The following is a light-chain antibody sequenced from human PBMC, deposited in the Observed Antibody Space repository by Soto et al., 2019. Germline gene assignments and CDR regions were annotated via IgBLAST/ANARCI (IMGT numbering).Light chain of an antibody. J-gene: IGKJ1*01. CDR3: QQYGSSGT. V-gene: IGKV3-20*01. CDR2: GAS. CDR1: QSFSNNY. Sequence: EVVLTQSPGTLSLSPGERATLSCRASQSFSNNYLAWFQQKPVHSPRLLIYGASNRATGIPDRFSGSGSGTDFTLTISRLEPEDFAVYYCQQYGSSGTFGQGTEVDI.